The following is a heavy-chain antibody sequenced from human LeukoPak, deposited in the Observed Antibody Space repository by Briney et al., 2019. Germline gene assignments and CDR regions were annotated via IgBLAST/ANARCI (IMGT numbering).Heavy chain of an antibody. CDR1: GGSISSHY. D-gene: IGHD6-6*01. J-gene: IGHJ6*03. Sequence: SETLSLTCTVSGGSISSHYWSWIRQPPGKGLEWIGYIYYSGSTNYNPSLKSRVTISVDTSKNQFSLKLSSVTAADTAVYYCARVEYSSSLYYYYYYYMDVWSKGTTVTVS. CDR3: ARVEYSSSLYYYYYYYMDV. CDR2: IYYSGST. V-gene: IGHV4-59*11.